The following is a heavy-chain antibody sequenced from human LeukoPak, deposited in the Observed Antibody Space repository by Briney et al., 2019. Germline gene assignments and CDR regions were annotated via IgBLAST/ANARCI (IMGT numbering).Heavy chain of an antibody. CDR2: ICPGDSDT. V-gene: IGHV5-51*01. CDR3: ARLAYCGGDCYRHFDY. CDR1: GYSFTSYW. J-gene: IGHJ4*02. D-gene: IGHD2-21*02. Sequence: GESLKISCKGSGYSFTSYWIGWVRQMPGKGLEWMGIICPGDSDTRYSPSFQGQVTISADKSISTAYLQWSSLKASDTAMYYCARLAYCGGDCYRHFDYWGQGTLVTVSS.